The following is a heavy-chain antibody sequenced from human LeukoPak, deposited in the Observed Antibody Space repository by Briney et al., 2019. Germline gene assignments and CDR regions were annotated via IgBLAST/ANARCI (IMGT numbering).Heavy chain of an antibody. CDR1: GFPFSYAW. CDR2: IKGKTDGETP. Sequence: GGSLTLSCAASGFPFSYAWMSWVRQAPGKGLEWVGRIKGKTDGETPDYAAPVKGRFTLSRDDSKNTVFLQMSSLKSEDTGSSYCTTSPGTITRGVLIDVWGTGTAVTVSS. CDR3: TTSPGTITRGVLIDV. J-gene: IGHJ6*04. V-gene: IGHV3-15*01. D-gene: IGHD3-10*01.